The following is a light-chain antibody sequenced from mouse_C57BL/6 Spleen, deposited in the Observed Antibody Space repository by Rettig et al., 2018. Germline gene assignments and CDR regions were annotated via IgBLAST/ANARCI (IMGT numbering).Light chain of an antibody. J-gene: IGKJ5*01. CDR3: QNGHSFPLT. CDR1: QSISDY. CDR2: YAS. V-gene: IGKV5-39*01. Sequence: DIVMTQSPATLSVTPGDRVSLSCRASQSISDYLHWYQHNSHESPRLLIKYASQSISGIPSRFSGSGSGSDFTLSINSVEPEDVGVYYCQNGHSFPLTFGAGTKLELK.